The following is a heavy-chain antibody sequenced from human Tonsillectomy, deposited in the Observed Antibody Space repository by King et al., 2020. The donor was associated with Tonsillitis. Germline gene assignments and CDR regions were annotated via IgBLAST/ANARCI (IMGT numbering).Heavy chain of an antibody. CDR2: IYSGGST. CDR1: GFAVRRNY. J-gene: IGHJ2*01. D-gene: IGHD3-22*01. Sequence: VQLVESGGGLIQPGGSLRLSCAASGFAVRRNYMSWVRQAPGKGLEWVSVIYSGGSTYYADSVKGRFTISRDNSKNTLFLQMNSLRAEDTAVYYCARDLVDIYYLNWYFDLWGRGTLVTVSS. CDR3: ARDLVDIYYLNWYFDL. V-gene: IGHV3-53*01.